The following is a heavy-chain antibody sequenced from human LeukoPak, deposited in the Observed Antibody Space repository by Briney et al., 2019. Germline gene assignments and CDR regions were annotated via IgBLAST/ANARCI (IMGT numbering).Heavy chain of an antibody. Sequence: GGSLRLSCATSGFTFGTYYMHWVRQVPGKGLVWVSRINSDGSSTTYADSVKGRFTISRDNAKNTLYLQMNSLRAEETAVYYCVRDRIPERWIYYFDYWGQGTLVTVSS. CDR2: INSDGSST. D-gene: IGHD2-2*03. J-gene: IGHJ4*02. CDR1: GFTFGTYY. CDR3: VRDRIPERWIYYFDY. V-gene: IGHV3-74*01.